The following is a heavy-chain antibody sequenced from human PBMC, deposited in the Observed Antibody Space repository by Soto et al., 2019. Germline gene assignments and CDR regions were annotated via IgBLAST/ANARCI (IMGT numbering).Heavy chain of an antibody. CDR1: GGSISSGGYY. J-gene: IGHJ6*02. CDR2: IYYSGST. Sequence: QVQLQESGPGLVRPSQTLSLTCTVSGGSISSGGYYWSWIRQHPGKGLEWIGYIYYSGSTYYNPSLKTRVTISVDTSQNQFSLKLNSVTAADTAVYYRARGGRRSPAMDVWGQGTTVTVSS. CDR3: ARGGRRSPAMDV. V-gene: IGHV4-31*03.